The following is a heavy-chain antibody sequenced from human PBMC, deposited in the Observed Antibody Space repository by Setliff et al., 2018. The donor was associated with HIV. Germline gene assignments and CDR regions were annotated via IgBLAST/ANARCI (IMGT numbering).Heavy chain of an antibody. V-gene: IGHV4-34*01. CDR2: INHSGRT. J-gene: IGHJ6*03. Sequence: KTSETLSLTCAVYGGSFSDYYWSWIGQPPGKGWEWIGEINHSGRTIQSPSLGSRVTISIDTSKNQFSLKLSPVNAAETAVYYCARVSKTYWDSIPREYYHHMDVGGKGTTVTVSS. CDR3: ARVSKTYWDSIPREYYHHMDV. CDR1: GGSFSDYY. D-gene: IGHD1-7*01.